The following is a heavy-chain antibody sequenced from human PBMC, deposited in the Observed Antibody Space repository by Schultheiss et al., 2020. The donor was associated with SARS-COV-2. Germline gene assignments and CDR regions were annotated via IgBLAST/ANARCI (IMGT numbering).Heavy chain of an antibody. CDR2: IWYDGSNK. J-gene: IGHJ3*02. CDR3: ARGSGYGSNYDAFDI. Sequence: GGSLRLSCAASGFTFSSYAMHWVRQAPGKGLEWVAVIWYDGSNKYYADSVKGRFTISRDNSKNTLYLQMNSLRAEDTAVYYCARGSGYGSNYDAFDIWGQGKMVTGS. CDR1: GFTFSSYA. D-gene: IGHD5-12*01. V-gene: IGHV3-33*08.